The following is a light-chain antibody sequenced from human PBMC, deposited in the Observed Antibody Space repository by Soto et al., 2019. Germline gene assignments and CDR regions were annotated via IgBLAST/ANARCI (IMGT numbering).Light chain of an antibody. CDR1: SSDVGTYNY. V-gene: IGLV2-14*01. CDR3: SSYASTSTLVV. J-gene: IGLJ2*01. CDR2: DVS. Sequence: QSALTQPASVSGSPGQSVSISCSGTSSDVGTYNYVSWYQQHPGKAPKLIIFDVSTRPSGLSNRFSRSKSGNTASLTISGLQAEDEADYFCSSYASTSTLVVFGGWTKRTVL.